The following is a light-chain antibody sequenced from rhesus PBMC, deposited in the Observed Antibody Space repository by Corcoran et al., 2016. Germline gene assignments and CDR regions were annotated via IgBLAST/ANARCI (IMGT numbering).Light chain of an antibody. CDR1: SSDIGGYNG. Sequence: QSALTQPPSVSKSLGQSVTFSCTGTSSDIGGYNGVSWYQQHPGTAPRLLIYEVSKRPSGVSDRFSGSKSGNTASLTISGLQAEDEADYYCGSYRSGSTFIFGAGTRLTVL. CDR3: GSYRSGSTFI. CDR2: EVS. V-gene: IGLV2-38*01. J-gene: IGLJ1*01.